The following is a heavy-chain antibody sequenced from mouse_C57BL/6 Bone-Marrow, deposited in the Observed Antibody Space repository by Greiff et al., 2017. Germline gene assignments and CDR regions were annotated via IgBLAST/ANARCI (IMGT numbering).Heavy chain of an antibody. CDR1: GYTFTNYC. CDR3: ARSGHSTLYAMDY. CDR2: IYPGGGYT. J-gene: IGHJ4*01. D-gene: IGHD2-5*01. V-gene: IGHV1-63*01. Sequence: QVQLQQSGAELVRPGTSVKMSCKASGYTFTNYCIGWAKQRPGHGLEWIGDIYPGGGYTNYNEKFKGKATLTADKSSSTAYMQFSSLTSEDSAIYYCARSGHSTLYAMDYWGQGTSLTVSS.